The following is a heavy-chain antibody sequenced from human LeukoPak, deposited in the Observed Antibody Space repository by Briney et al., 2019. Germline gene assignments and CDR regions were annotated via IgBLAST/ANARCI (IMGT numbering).Heavy chain of an antibody. CDR2: ISAYNGNT. V-gene: IGHV1-18*01. CDR3: ARNKGIVVVPAAIETFDY. D-gene: IGHD2-2*01. Sequence: PWASVKVSCKASGYTFTSYGISWVRQAPGQGLEWMGWISAYNGNTNYAQKLQGRVTMTTDTSTSTAYMELRSLRSDDTAVYYCARNKGIVVVPAAIETFDYWGQGTLVTVSS. CDR1: GYTFTSYG. J-gene: IGHJ4*02.